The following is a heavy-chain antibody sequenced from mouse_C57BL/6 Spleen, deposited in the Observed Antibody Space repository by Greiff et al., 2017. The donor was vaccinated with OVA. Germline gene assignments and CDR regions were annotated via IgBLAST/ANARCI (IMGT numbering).Heavy chain of an antibody. Sequence: QVQLQQSGAELVRPGTSVKLSCKASGYTFTSYWMHWVKQRPGQGLEWIGVIDPSDSYTNYNQKFKGKATLTVDTSSSTAYMQLSSLTSEDSAVYYCARRGLGHYYAMDYWGQGTSVTVSS. CDR1: GYTFTSYW. V-gene: IGHV1-59*01. J-gene: IGHJ4*01. CDR3: ARRGLGHYYAMDY. D-gene: IGHD4-1*01. CDR2: IDPSDSYT.